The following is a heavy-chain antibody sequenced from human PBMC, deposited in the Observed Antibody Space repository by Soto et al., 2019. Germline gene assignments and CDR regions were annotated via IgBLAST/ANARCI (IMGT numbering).Heavy chain of an antibody. V-gene: IGHV3-53*01. J-gene: IGHJ4*02. D-gene: IGHD6-13*01. CDR1: GFTVSSNY. Sequence: EVQLVESGGGLIQPGGSLRLSCAASGFTVSSNYMSWVRQAPGKGLEWVSVIYSNGGTAYADSVKGRFTISTDTSKNTLDLQMNSLRAEDTAVYYCARGGDYARWYLFDHWGQGTLVTVSS. CDR3: ARGGDYARWYLFDH. CDR2: IYSNGGT.